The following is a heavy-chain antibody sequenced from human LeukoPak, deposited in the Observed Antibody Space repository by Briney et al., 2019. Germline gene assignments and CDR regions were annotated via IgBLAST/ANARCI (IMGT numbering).Heavy chain of an antibody. D-gene: IGHD1-26*01. J-gene: IGHJ3*02. V-gene: IGHV3-7*01. CDR3: ARDRGSGSYYGLNDAFDI. CDR1: GFTLSNYY. CDR2: IGQDGSE. Sequence: GGSLRLSCAASGFTLSNYYMSWVRQAPGKGLEWVANIGQDGSECADSVKGRFTVSRDNARNSLYLQMDCLRAEDTAVYYCARDRGSGSYYGLNDAFDIWGQGTMVTVSS.